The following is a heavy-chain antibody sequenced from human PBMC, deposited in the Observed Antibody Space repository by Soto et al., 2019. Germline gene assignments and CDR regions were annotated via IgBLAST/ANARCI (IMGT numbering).Heavy chain of an antibody. J-gene: IGHJ6*03. V-gene: IGHV1-2*04. CDR1: GYTFTGYY. CDR3: AREATVTNYYYYMDV. Sequence: PEASVKVSCKASGYTFTGYYMHWVRQAPGQGLEWMGWINPNSGGTNYAQKFQGWVTMTRDTSISTAYMELSRLRSDDTAVYYCAREATVTNYYYYMDVWGKGTTVTVSS. CDR2: INPNSGGT. D-gene: IGHD4-17*01.